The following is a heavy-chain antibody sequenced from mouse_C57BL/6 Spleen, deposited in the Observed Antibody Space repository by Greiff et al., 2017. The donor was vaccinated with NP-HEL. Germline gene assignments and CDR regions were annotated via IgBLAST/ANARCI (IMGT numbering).Heavy chain of an antibody. J-gene: IGHJ2*01. D-gene: IGHD2-1*01. CDR2: IDPEDGET. CDR3: ARWDGKDYFDY. CDR1: GFNIKDYY. V-gene: IGHV14-2*01. Sequence: EVKVVESGAELVKPGASVKLSCTASGFNIKDYYMHWVKQRTEQGLEWIGRIDPEDGETKYAPKFQGKATITADTSSNTAYLRLSSLTSEDTAVYYCARWDGKDYFDYWGQGTTLTVSS.